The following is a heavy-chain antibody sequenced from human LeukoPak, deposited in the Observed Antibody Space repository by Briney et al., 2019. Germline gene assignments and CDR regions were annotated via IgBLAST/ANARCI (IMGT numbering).Heavy chain of an antibody. Sequence: SETLSLTCTVSGGSISSGGYYWSWIRQPPGKGLEWIGYIYHSGSTYYNPSLKSRVTISVDTSKNQFSLKLSSVTAADTAVYYCARLVPDEQLWLAYYYGMDVWGQGTTVTVSS. CDR1: GGSISSGGYY. CDR3: ARLVPDEQLWLAYYYGMDV. D-gene: IGHD5-18*01. V-gene: IGHV4-30-2*01. CDR2: IYHSGST. J-gene: IGHJ6*02.